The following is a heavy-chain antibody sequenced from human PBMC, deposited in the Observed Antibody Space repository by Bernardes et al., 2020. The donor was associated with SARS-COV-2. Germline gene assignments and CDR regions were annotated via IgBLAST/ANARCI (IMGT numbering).Heavy chain of an antibody. J-gene: IGHJ4*02. V-gene: IGHV4-34*01. CDR3: ARDQGVVVVAARSPFDY. D-gene: IGHD2-15*01. Sequence: SETLSLTCAVYGGSFSGYYWSWIRQPPGKGLEWIGEINHSGSTNYNPSLKSRVTISVDTSKNQFPLKLSSVTAADTAVYYCARDQGVVVVAARSPFDYWGKGTLVTVAS. CDR2: INHSGST. CDR1: GGSFSGYY.